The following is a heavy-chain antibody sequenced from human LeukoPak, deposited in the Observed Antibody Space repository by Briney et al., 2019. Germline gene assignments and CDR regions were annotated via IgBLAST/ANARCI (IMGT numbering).Heavy chain of an antibody. D-gene: IGHD2-15*01. V-gene: IGHV4-61*02. CDR1: GGSISSGSYY. Sequence: TLSLTCTVSGGSISSGSYYWSWIRQPAGKGLEWIGRIYTSGSTNYNPSLKSRVTISVDTSKNQFSLKLSSVTAADTAVYYCARLKVSYSESFDIWGHGTLVAVSS. CDR3: ARLKVSYSESFDI. J-gene: IGHJ3*02. CDR2: IYTSGST.